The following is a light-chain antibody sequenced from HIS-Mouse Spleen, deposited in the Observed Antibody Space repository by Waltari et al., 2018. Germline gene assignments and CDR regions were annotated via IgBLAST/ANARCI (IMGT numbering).Light chain of an antibody. J-gene: IGLJ3*02. CDR2: RNN. CDR3: AAWDDSLSGPWV. V-gene: IGLV1-47*01. Sequence: QSVLTQPPSASGTPGQRVTISCSGSSPNSGSNYVYWYQQLPGTAPKLLIYRNNQRPSGVPDRFSGSKSGTSASLAISGLRSEDEADYYCAAWDDSLSGPWVFGGGTKLTVL. CDR1: SPNSGSNY.